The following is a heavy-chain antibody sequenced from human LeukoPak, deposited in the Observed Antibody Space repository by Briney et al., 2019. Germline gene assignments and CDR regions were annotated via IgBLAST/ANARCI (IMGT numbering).Heavy chain of an antibody. J-gene: IGHJ4*02. V-gene: IGHV3-30*03. Sequence: GRSLRLSCAASGCTFSIYAMHGARQAPGKGLEWVAVISDDGSKKYYADSVKGRFTVSRDNSKNTLYLQMNSLGREDTAVYFCGREFSGDPDYWGQGTLVTASS. CDR2: ISDDGSKK. CDR1: GCTFSIYA. D-gene: IGHD1-26*01. CDR3: GREFSGDPDY.